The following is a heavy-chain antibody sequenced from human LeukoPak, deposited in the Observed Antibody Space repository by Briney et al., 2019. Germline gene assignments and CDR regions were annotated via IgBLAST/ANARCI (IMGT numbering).Heavy chain of an antibody. CDR1: AFTFSSYA. CDR3: AIGIAAAGRFDY. CDR2: ISYDGSNK. J-gene: IGHJ4*02. Sequence: GRSLRPSCAASAFTFSSYAMHWVRHAPGNGLEWVAVISYDGSNKYYADSVEGRFTISRDNSKNTLYLQMNSLRAEDTAVYYCAIGIAAAGRFDYWGQGTLVTVSS. V-gene: IGHV3-30*04. D-gene: IGHD6-13*01.